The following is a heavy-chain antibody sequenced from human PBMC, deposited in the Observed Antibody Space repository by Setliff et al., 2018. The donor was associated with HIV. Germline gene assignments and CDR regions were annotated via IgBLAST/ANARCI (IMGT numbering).Heavy chain of an antibody. CDR2: IHNSGST. V-gene: IGHV4-59*02. J-gene: IGHJ6*03. Sequence: PSETLSLTCTVSGGSVNSYYWSWIRQPPGKRLEWIGYIHNSGSTNYNPSLKSRVTMSVDTSNNQFSLKLTSVTAADTAVYYCARRGPYGSGSYGRYYDYYYMDVWGKGITVTVSS. D-gene: IGHD3-10*01. CDR1: GGSVNSYY. CDR3: ARRGPYGSGSYGRYYDYYYMDV.